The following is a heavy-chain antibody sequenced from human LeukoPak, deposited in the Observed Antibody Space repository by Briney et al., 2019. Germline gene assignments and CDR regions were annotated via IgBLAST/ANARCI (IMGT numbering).Heavy chain of an antibody. CDR1: GFTFSSYA. J-gene: IGHJ4*02. D-gene: IGHD6-19*01. CDR3: AKTYGSGWYFDY. CDR2: ISSSGGST. Sequence: GGSLRLSCAASGFTFSSYAMSWVRQAPGKGLEWVSTISSSGGSTYYADSVKGRFTISRDYSKNTLYLQMNSLRAEDTAVYYCAKTYGSGWYFDYWGQGTLVPVSS. V-gene: IGHV3-23*01.